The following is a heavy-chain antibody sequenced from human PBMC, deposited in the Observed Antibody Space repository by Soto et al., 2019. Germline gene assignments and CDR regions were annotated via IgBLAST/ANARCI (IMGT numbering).Heavy chain of an antibody. CDR3: AKRRGAGGHFDY. V-gene: IGHV3-23*01. CDR2: VSIGGST. D-gene: IGHD2-15*01. CDR1: GFTFSSYA. J-gene: IGHJ4*02. Sequence: DVQLLESGGGLAQPEGSLRLSCAASGFTFSSYAMGWVRQGPGKGLEWVAVVSIGGSTHYADSVRGRFTISRDNSKNTLSLQMNSLTAEDTAVYFCAKRRGAGGHFDYWGQGAVVTVSS.